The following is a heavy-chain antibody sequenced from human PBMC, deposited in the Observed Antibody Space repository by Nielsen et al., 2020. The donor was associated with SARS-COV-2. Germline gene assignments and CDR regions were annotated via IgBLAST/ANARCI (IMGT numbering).Heavy chain of an antibody. CDR1: GFTLSNYE. D-gene: IGHD6-19*01. J-gene: IGHJ4*02. Sequence: GESLKISCAASGFTLSNYEMNWVRQAPGKGLEWVAYISSSGNIRYYEDSLKGRFTISRDNAKNSLYLQMDSLRADDTATYFCASSGWLDYWGPGTPVIVSP. CDR2: ISSSGNIR. V-gene: IGHV3-48*03. CDR3: ASSGWLDY.